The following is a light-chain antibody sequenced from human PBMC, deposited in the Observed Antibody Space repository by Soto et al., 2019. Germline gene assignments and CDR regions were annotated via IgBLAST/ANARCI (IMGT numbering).Light chain of an antibody. V-gene: IGLV1-40*01. Sequence: QSVLTQPPSVSGAPGQRVTISCTGSSSNIGAGYDVHWYQQLPGTAPKLLIYGATHRPSGVPERFSGSRSGSSASLDITGLQAEDESFYYCQSYDSGLSGALFGGGTKPTVL. CDR2: GAT. J-gene: IGLJ2*01. CDR3: QSYDSGLSGAL. CDR1: SSNIGAGYD.